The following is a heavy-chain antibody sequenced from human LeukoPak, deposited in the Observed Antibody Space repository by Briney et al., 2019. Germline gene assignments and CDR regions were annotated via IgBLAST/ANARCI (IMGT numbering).Heavy chain of an antibody. CDR3: AKAEFLAATPTYFDY. V-gene: IGHV3-23*01. Sequence: GGSLRLSCAASGFTFSSYAMTWVRQAPGKGLEWVSTISGSGGSTHYADSVKGRFTISRDNSKNTLYLQMNSLRAEDTAVYYCAKAEFLAATPTYFDYWGQGTLVTVSS. CDR2: ISGSGGST. D-gene: IGHD2-15*01. J-gene: IGHJ4*02. CDR1: GFTFSSYA.